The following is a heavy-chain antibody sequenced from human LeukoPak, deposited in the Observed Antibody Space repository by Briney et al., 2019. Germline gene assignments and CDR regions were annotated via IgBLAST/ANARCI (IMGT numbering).Heavy chain of an antibody. V-gene: IGHV3-21*01. CDR3: AREMDYYDSRPIDY. CDR2: ISSSSYFI. Sequence: GGSLRLSCAASGFTFSTYTMNWVRQAPGKGLEWVSSISSSSYFIYYADSVKGRFTISRDNAKNSLYLQMNSLRAEDTAVYYCAREMDYYDSRPIDYWGQGALVTVSS. J-gene: IGHJ4*02. CDR1: GFTFSTYT. D-gene: IGHD3-22*01.